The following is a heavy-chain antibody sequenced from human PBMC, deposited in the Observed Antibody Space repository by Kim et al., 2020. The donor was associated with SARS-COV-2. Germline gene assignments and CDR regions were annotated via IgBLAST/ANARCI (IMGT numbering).Heavy chain of an antibody. J-gene: IGHJ3*02. Sequence: STNYNPSLKSRVTISVDTSKNQFSLKLSSVTAADTAVYYCARSSEDAFDIWGQGTMVTVSS. CDR2: ST. CDR3: ARSSEDAFDI. V-gene: IGHV4-4*09.